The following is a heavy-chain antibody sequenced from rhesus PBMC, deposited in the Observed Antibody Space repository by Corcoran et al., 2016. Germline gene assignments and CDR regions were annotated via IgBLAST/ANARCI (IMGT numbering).Heavy chain of an antibody. CDR1: GDSISSGYG. CDR2: IYSCTGNT. V-gene: IGHV4S7*01. J-gene: IGHJ4*01. D-gene: IGHD4-29*01. Sequence: QVQLKESGPGLVKPSETLSLTCAVSGDSISSGYGWGWIRRPPGKGLEWIVTIYSCTGNTYYDPSLQSRVTISKDTSKNQLSLKLSSVTAAATAVYYCARVDGSRHIDYWGQGVLVTVSS. CDR3: ARVDGSRHIDY.